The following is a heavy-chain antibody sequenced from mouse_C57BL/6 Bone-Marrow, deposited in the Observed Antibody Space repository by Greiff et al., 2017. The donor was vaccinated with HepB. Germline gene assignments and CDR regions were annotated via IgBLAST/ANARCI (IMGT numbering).Heavy chain of an antibody. CDR1: GYSFTDYK. V-gene: IGHV1-39*01. J-gene: IGHJ4*01. CDR3: ACQLGWGAMDY. D-gene: IGHD4-1*02. CDR2: INPNYGTT. Sequence: VQLKESGPELVKPGASVKISCKASGYSFTDYKMNWVKQSNGKSLEWIGVINPNYGTTSYNQKFKGKATLTVDQSSSTAYMQLNSLTSEDSAVYYCACQLGWGAMDYWGQGTSVTVSS.